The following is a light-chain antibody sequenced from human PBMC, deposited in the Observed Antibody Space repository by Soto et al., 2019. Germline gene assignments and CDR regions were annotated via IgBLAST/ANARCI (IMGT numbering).Light chain of an antibody. CDR1: QSVSSY. J-gene: IGKJ5*01. CDR3: QQRSEWPIT. Sequence: EIVLTQSPATLALSPGERATLSCRASQSVSSYLAWYQQKPGQAPRILIYGASNRDTGIPARFSGSGSGADFTLPLSRLEPEDFEVYYCQQRSEWPITFGQGTRLEIK. V-gene: IGKV3-11*01. CDR2: GAS.